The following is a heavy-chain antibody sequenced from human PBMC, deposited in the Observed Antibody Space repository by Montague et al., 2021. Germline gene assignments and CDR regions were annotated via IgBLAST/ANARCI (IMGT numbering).Heavy chain of an antibody. CDR2: IYQSGSA. J-gene: IGHJ4*02. V-gene: IGHV4-34*01. D-gene: IGHD3-3*01. CDR1: GGSFSGYW. Sequence: SETLSLTCVVYGGSFSGYWWSWIRQPPGRGLEWIGEIYQSGSANYNPSLESRVTISVDIPKKQFSLNLRSVTAADTAMYYCMGWSGFESGDFWGQGTQVIVSS. CDR3: MGWSGFESGDF.